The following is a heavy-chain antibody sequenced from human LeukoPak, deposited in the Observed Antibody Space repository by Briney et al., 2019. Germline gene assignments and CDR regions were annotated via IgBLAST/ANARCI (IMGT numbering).Heavy chain of an antibody. V-gene: IGHV3-66*02. CDR3: ARTVEMATIFDY. Sequence: PGGSLRLSCAASGFTVSSNYMSWVRQAPGKGLEWVSVIYSGGSTYYADSVKGRFTISRDNSKNTLYLQVNSLRAEDTAVYYCARTVEMATIFDYWGQGTLVTVSS. D-gene: IGHD5-24*01. CDR1: GFTVSSNY. J-gene: IGHJ4*02. CDR2: IYSGGST.